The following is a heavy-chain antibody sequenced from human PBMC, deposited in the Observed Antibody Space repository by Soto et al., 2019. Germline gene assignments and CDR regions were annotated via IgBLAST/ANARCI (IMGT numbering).Heavy chain of an antibody. CDR1: GFTFVDHA. CDR3: TSDYDQSGYYVGKIDY. D-gene: IGHD3-3*01. Sequence: ESGGGLVQPGRSLRLSCKTSGFTFVDHAMSWVRQAPGKGLEWIGFIRSKAYGGTTEYAASVKGRFIISRDDPKSIAYLQMNSLKMEDTAVYYCTSDYDQSGYYVGKIDYWGQGTLVTVSS. J-gene: IGHJ4*02. V-gene: IGHV3-49*04. CDR2: IRSKAYGGTT.